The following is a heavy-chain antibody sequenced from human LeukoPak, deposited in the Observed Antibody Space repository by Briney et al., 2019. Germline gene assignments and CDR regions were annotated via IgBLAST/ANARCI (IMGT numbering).Heavy chain of an antibody. CDR2: VYYSGST. V-gene: IGHV4-61*08. J-gene: IGHJ4*02. CDR1: GGSISSSGYY. D-gene: IGHD1-20*01. Sequence: RPSETLSLTCTVSGGSISSSGYYWSWIRQPPGKGLEWIGYVYYSGSTNYNPSLKSRVTISVDTSKNQFSLKLSSVTAADTAVYYCARALGYDWNDPRFYFDYWGQGTLVTVSS. CDR3: ARALGYDWNDPRFYFDY.